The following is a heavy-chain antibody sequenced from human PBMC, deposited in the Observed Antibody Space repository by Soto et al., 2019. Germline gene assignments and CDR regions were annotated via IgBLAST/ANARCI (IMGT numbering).Heavy chain of an antibody. D-gene: IGHD3-22*01. CDR2: IYHSGST. Sequence: SETLSLTCAVSGGSISGGGYSWSWIRQPLVKGLEWIGYIYHSGSTYYNPSLKSRVTISVDRSKNQFSLKLSSVTAADTAVYYCARATQYYDSSGYYNWFDPWGQGTLVTVSS. CDR3: ARATQYYDSSGYYNWFDP. CDR1: GGSISGGGYS. J-gene: IGHJ5*02. V-gene: IGHV4-30-2*01.